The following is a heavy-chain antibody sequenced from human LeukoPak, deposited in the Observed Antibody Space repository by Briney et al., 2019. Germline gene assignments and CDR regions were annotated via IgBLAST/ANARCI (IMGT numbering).Heavy chain of an antibody. D-gene: IGHD3-22*01. CDR2: ISYSGST. Sequence: SETLSLTCAVYGGSFSGYYWSWIRQPPGKGLEWIGYISYSGSTNYNPSLKSRVTISVDTSKNQFSLKLSSVTAADTAVYYCARGIRYYDSSAPFDNWGQGTLVTVSS. J-gene: IGHJ4*02. CDR3: ARGIRYYDSSAPFDN. CDR1: GGSFSGYY. V-gene: IGHV4-59*01.